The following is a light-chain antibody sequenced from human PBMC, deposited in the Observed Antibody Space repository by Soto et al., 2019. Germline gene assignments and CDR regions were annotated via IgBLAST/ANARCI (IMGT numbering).Light chain of an antibody. Sequence: EIVMTQSPATLSVSPGERATLSCRASQSISSNLAWYQQKLGQAPRLLIYGASTRATGIPARFSGSGSGTEFTLTISSLQSEDFAIYYCQQYDNWPPATFGQGTRLEN. V-gene: IGKV3-15*01. CDR3: QQYDNWPPAT. J-gene: IGKJ5*01. CDR2: GAS. CDR1: QSISSN.